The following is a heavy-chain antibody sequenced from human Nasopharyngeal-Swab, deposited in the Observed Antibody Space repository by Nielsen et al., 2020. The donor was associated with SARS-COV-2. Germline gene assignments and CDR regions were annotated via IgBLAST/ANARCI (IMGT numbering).Heavy chain of an antibody. CDR2: IYYSGST. V-gene: IGHV4-31*03. D-gene: IGHD3-10*01. Sequence: SETLSLTCTVSGGSISSGGYYWTWIRQHPGKGLEWIGYIYYSGSTYYNPSLKSRVTISVDTSKNQFSLKLSSVTAADTAVYYCARGPVVRGVKNLNFDYWGQGTLVTVSS. J-gene: IGHJ4*02. CDR1: GGSISSGGYY. CDR3: ARGPVVRGVKNLNFDY.